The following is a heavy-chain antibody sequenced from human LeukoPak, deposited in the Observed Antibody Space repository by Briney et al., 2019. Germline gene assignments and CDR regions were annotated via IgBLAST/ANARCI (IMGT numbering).Heavy chain of an antibody. CDR3: ARRSAGSGFDY. J-gene: IGHJ4*02. CDR1: GGSFSGYY. D-gene: IGHD3-10*01. Sequence: SETLSLTCAVYGGSFSGYYWGWIRQPPGKGLEWIGTISYSGNTYYNPSLKSRSTISVDTSKNQSSLKLSSVTAADTAVYYCARRSAGSGFDYWGQGTLVTVSS. V-gene: IGHV4-34*01. CDR2: ISYSGNT.